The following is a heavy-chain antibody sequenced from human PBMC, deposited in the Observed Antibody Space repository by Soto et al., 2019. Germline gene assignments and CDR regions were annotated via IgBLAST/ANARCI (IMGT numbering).Heavy chain of an antibody. CDR1: GFTFSSYA. V-gene: IGHV3-30-3*01. Sequence: VGSLRLSCAASGFTFSSYAMHWVRQAPGKGLEWVAVISYDGSNKYYADSVKGRFTISRDNSKNTLYLQMNSLRAEDTAVYYCARETLIWFGGNPGDFDIWGQGTMVTVSS. J-gene: IGHJ3*02. CDR2: ISYDGSNK. CDR3: ARETLIWFGGNPGDFDI. D-gene: IGHD3-10*01.